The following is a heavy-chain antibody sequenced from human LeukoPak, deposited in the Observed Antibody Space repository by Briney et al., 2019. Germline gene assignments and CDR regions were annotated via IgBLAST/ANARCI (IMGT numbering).Heavy chain of an antibody. V-gene: IGHV3-23*01. Sequence: PGRSLRLSCAASGFTFSTYAMSWVRQAPGKGLEWVSSITGGGGTTYYADSVKGRFTISRDNSKNTVYLQMNSLRAEDTAVYYCTQGLHPRGSYTSDYYYYYMDVWGKGTSVTVSS. D-gene: IGHD3-16*01. CDR2: ITGGGGTT. CDR3: TQGLHPRGSYTSDYYYYYMDV. CDR1: GFTFSTYA. J-gene: IGHJ6*03.